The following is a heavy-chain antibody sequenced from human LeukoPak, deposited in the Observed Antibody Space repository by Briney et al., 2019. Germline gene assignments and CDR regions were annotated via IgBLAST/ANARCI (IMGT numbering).Heavy chain of an antibody. V-gene: IGHV3-21*01. J-gene: IGHJ4*02. D-gene: IGHD5-24*01. CDR3: ARDAGDGYNYALDY. CDR1: GFTFSSYS. CDR2: ISSSSSYM. Sequence: PGGSLRLSCAASGFTFSSYSMNWVRQAPGKGLEWVSSISSSSSYMYYADSVKGRFTISRDNAKNSLYLQMNSLRAEDTAVYYCARDAGDGYNYALDYWGQGTLVTVSS.